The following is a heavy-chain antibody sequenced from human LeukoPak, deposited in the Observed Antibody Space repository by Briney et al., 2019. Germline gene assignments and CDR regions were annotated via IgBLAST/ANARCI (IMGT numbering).Heavy chain of an antibody. CDR1: GDSVSSNSAA. CDR3: ARAARRPDYGDYDY. Sequence: SQTLSLTCAIPGDSVSSNSAAWNWIRQSPSRGLEWLGRTYYRSKWYNDYAVSVKSRITINPDTSKNQFSLQLNSVTPEDTAVYYCARAARRPDYGDYDYWGQGTLVTVSS. V-gene: IGHV6-1*01. CDR2: TYYRSKWYN. D-gene: IGHD4-17*01. J-gene: IGHJ4*02.